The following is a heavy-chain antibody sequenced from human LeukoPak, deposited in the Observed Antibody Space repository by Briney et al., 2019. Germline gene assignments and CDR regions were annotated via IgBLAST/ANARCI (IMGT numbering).Heavy chain of an antibody. J-gene: IGHJ4*02. CDR3: ARDICRAAAKYYFDY. V-gene: IGHV3-23*01. CDR2: ISGSGSST. Sequence: GGSLRLSCAGSGFTFSSFAMTWVRQAPGKGLEWVSSISGSGSSTYHADSVKGRFTISRDSSKNTLYLQMNSLTAEDTAIYYCARDICRAAAKYYFDYWGQGTLVTVSS. D-gene: IGHD6-13*01. CDR1: GFTFSSFA.